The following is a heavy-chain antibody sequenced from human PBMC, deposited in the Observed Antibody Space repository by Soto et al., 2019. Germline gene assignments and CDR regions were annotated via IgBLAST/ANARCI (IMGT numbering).Heavy chain of an antibody. CDR1: GGSFTSNNW. D-gene: IGHD5-12*01. CDR3: ARHRGDGYNWEEDYFDY. Sequence: KTSETLSLTCAVSGGSFTSNNWWTWVRQPPGQGLEWIGEIYRTGSTNYNPSLKSRVTISLDKSKNQFSLKLSSVTAADTAVYYCARHRGDGYNWEEDYFDYWGQGTLVTVSS. CDR2: IYRTGST. V-gene: IGHV4-4*02. J-gene: IGHJ4*02.